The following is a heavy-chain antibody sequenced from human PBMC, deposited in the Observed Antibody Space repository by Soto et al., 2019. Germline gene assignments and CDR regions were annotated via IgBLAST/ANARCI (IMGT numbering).Heavy chain of an antibody. J-gene: IGHJ4*02. Sequence: GGSLRLSCAASGFTFSNAWMNWVRQAPGKGLEWVGRIKSKTDGGTTDYAAPVKGRFTISRDDSKNTLYLQMNSLKTEDTAVYYCTTDSSPSSGDYDYWGQGTLVTVSS. CDR2: IKSKTDGGTT. CDR3: TTDSSPSSGDYDY. CDR1: GFTFSNAW. D-gene: IGHD3-22*01. V-gene: IGHV3-15*07.